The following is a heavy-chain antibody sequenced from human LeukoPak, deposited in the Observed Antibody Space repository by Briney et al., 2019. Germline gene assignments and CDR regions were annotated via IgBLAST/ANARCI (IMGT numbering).Heavy chain of an antibody. V-gene: IGHV3-30-3*01. J-gene: IGHJ3*02. CDR2: ISYDGDNK. Sequence: GGSLRLSCAASGFTFSSYAMSWARQAPGKGLEWVAVISYDGDNKYYTDSVKGRFTISRDNSKNTLYLQMNSLGPEDTAVYYCARALRSMAVAAFDMWGQGKMVTVSS. CDR3: ARALRSMAVAAFDM. D-gene: IGHD6-19*01. CDR1: GFTFSSYA.